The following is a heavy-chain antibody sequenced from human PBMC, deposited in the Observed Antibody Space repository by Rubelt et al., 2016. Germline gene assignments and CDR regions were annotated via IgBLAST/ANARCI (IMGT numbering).Heavy chain of an antibody. V-gene: IGHV3-23*04. Sequence: VQLVESGGGVVQPGGSVRLSCAASGFTFSTYGMHWVRQAPGKGLEWVSAISGRDGSTYHADSVTGRFTISRDNSKNTLYLQMNSLRTEDTAVYYCAKSRGSSSLSAFDIWGEGTMVTVSS. CDR2: ISGRDGST. D-gene: IGHD6-13*01. CDR3: AKSRGSSSLSAFDI. J-gene: IGHJ3*02. CDR1: GFTFSTYG.